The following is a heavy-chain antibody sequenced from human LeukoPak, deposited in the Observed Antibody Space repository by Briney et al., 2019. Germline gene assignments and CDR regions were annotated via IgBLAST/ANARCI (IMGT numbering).Heavy chain of an antibody. D-gene: IGHD3-3*01. CDR1: GFTFSSYA. CDR2: ISYDGSNK. J-gene: IGHJ4*02. CDR3: AGGGLYGGFLEWLPLDY. V-gene: IGHV3-30-3*01. Sequence: PGGSLRLSCAASGFTFSSYAMHWVRQAPGKGLEWVAVISYDGSNKYYADSVKGRFTTSRDNSKNTLYLQMNSLRAEDTAVYYCAGGGLYGGFLEWLPLDYWGQGTLVTVSS.